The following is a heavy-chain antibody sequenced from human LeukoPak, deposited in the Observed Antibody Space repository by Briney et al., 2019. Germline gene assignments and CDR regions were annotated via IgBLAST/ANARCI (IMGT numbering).Heavy chain of an antibody. D-gene: IGHD3-3*01. CDR2: FHPTGNT. Sequence: PSETLPHTCAVDGGPFRGFLWTLIRQTPAKRPEGNGEFHPTGNTHYNPSLPDSNPSLKPRVTISVDSSKSQLSLKVNSVTAADTGIYYCARVRHDPLEYGYYMDVWGTGTPVAVCS. CDR1: GGPFRGFL. J-gene: IGHJ6*03. V-gene: IGHV4-34*01. CDR3: ARVRHDPLEYGYYMDV.